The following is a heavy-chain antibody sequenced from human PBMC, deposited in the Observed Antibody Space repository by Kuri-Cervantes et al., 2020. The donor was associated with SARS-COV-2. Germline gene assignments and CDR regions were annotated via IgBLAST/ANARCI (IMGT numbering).Heavy chain of an antibody. Sequence: SETLSLTCTVSGGSISSSNWWSWVRQPPGKGVEWIGETYHSGSTNYNPSLKSRVTISVDKSKNQFSLKLSSVTAADTAVYYCARVQKTGGGFDPWGQGTLVTVSS. D-gene: IGHD3-16*01. CDR1: GGSISSSNW. V-gene: IGHV4-4*02. J-gene: IGHJ5*02. CDR2: TYHSGST. CDR3: ARVQKTGGGFDP.